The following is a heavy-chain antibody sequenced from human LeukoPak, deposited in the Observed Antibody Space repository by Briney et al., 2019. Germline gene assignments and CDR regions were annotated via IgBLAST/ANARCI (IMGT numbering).Heavy chain of an antibody. CDR1: GGSISSYY. Sequence: PSETLPLTCTVSGGSISSYYWSRVRQPPGKGLEWIGYIYYSGSTNYNPSLKSRVTISVDTSKNQFSLKLSSVTAADTAVYYCAREGTDLSYDYWGQGTLVTVSS. CDR3: AREGTDLSYDY. CDR2: IYYSGST. J-gene: IGHJ4*02. V-gene: IGHV4-59*01. D-gene: IGHD1/OR15-1a*01.